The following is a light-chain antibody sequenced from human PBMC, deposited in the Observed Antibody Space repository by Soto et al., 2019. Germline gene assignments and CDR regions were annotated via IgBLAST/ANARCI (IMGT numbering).Light chain of an antibody. CDR3: QQSYSTPRT. CDR1: QSIANF. CDR2: VAS. J-gene: IGKJ1*01. Sequence: DIQMTQSPSSLSASVGDRVTITCRASQSIANFLNWYQQKPGKAPKPLMFVASSLQSGVPSRFSGGGSGTDFTLTISSLQPEDFATYYCQQSYSTPRTFGQGTKVEIK. V-gene: IGKV1-39*01.